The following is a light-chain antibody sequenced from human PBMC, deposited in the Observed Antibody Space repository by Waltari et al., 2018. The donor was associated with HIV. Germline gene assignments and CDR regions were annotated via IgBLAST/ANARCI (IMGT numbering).Light chain of an antibody. CDR1: SGHSSYD. CDR2: LHSDGSH. Sequence: QVVLTQAPSASVSLGTSVNFTCTLSSGHSSYDIAWHQQPPGKGPRYLMKLHSDGSHNRGDGIPDRFSGSSSGAERHLIISSLHSDDEADYYCQTWGSGIVIFGGGTKLTVL. V-gene: IGLV4-69*01. J-gene: IGLJ2*01. CDR3: QTWGSGIVI.